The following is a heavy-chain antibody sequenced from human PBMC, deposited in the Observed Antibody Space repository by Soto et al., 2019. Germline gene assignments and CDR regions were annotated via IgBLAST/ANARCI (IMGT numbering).Heavy chain of an antibody. CDR1: GFTFEDHS. Sequence: GGSLRLSCVVSGFTFEDHSMHWVRQGPGKGLEWVSGISWNSDIKGYADSVKGRFTMYRDNVKNSLYLQMSRLRSEDGAVYYCARDMGHYDFWCNNARGLDDFGQGTTVTFSS. V-gene: IGHV3-9*01. CDR3: ARDMGHYDFWCNNARGLDD. CDR2: ISWNSDIK. D-gene: IGHD3-3*01. J-gene: IGHJ6*02.